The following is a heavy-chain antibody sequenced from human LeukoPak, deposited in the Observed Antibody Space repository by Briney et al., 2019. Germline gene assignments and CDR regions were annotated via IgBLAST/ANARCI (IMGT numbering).Heavy chain of an antibody. J-gene: IGHJ5*02. CDR2: IYHSGST. Sequence: SETLSLXCTVSGYSISSGYYWGWIRQPPGKGLEWIGSIYHSGSTYYNPSLKSRVTISVDTSKNQFSLKLSSVTAADTAVYYCASNGDLYCSSTSCYSEWFDPWGQGNLVTVSS. V-gene: IGHV4-38-2*02. CDR3: ASNGDLYCSSTSCYSEWFDP. CDR1: GYSISSGYY. D-gene: IGHD2-2*01.